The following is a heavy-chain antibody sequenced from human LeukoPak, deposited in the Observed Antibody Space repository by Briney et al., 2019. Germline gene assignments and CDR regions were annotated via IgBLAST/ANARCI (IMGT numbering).Heavy chain of an antibody. J-gene: IGHJ6*04. D-gene: IGHD3-10*02. Sequence: GGSLRLSCVASGFTLRSYVMNWVRQTPGKGLEWVSSISGSGDSTFYADSVKGRFSISRDNAKNSLYLQMNSLRAEDTAVYYCAELGTMIGGVWGKGTTVTISS. CDR3: AELGTMIGGV. CDR1: GFTLRSYV. CDR2: ISGSGDST. V-gene: IGHV3-23*01.